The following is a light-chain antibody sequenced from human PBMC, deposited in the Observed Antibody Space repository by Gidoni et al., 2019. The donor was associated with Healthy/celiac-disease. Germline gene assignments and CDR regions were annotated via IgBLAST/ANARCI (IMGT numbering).Light chain of an antibody. V-gene: IGKV3-11*01. Sequence: EIVLTQSPATLSLSPGERATLACRASQSVSSYLAWYQHKPGQAPRLLIYDASNRATGIPARFSGSGSGTDFTLTISSLEPEDFAVYYCQQRSNWPPTFXGXTKVEIK. CDR1: QSVSSY. CDR3: QQRSNWPPT. J-gene: IGKJ4*01. CDR2: DAS.